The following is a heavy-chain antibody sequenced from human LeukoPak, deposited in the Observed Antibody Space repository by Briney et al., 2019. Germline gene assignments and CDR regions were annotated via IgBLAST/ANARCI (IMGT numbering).Heavy chain of an antibody. D-gene: IGHD2-21*02. CDR1: GYTFTSYG. Sequence: ASVKVSCKASGYTFTSYGISWVRQAPGQGLEWMGWISAYNGNTNYAQKLQGRVTMTTGTSTSTAYMELRSLRSDDTAVYYCARGPCGGDCYGELNYFDYWGQGTLVTVSS. CDR3: ARGPCGGDCYGELNYFDY. CDR2: ISAYNGNT. V-gene: IGHV1-18*01. J-gene: IGHJ4*02.